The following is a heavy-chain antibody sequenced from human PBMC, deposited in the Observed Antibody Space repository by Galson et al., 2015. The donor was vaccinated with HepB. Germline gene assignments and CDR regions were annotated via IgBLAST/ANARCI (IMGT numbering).Heavy chain of an antibody. D-gene: IGHD1-26*01. CDR3: TSPLGELPEQLDAFDI. CDR1: GFTFGVYA. Sequence: SLRLSCAAPGFTFGVYAMSWFRQAPGKGLEWVGFIRSKAYGGTTEYAASVKGRFTISRDDSKSIAYLQMNSLKTEDTAVYYCTSPLGELPEQLDAFDIWGQGTMVTVSS. V-gene: IGHV3-49*03. CDR2: IRSKAYGGTT. J-gene: IGHJ3*02.